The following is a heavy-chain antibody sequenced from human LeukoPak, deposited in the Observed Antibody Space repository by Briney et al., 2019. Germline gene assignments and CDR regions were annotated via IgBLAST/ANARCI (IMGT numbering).Heavy chain of an antibody. CDR3: AKAAYYYGSGSHYYFDY. CDR2: ISWNSGSI. J-gene: IGHJ4*02. D-gene: IGHD3-10*01. CDR1: GFTFDDYA. V-gene: IGHV3-9*03. Sequence: GGSLRLSCAASGFTFDDYAMHWVRQAPGKGLEWVSGISWNSGSIGYADSVKGRFTISRDNAKNSLYLQMNSLRAEDMALYYCAKAAYYYGSGSHYYFDYWGQGTLVTVSS.